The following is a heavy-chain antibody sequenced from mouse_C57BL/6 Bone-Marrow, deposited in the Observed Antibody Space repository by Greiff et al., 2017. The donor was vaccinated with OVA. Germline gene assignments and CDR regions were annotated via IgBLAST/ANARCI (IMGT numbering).Heavy chain of an antibody. D-gene: IGHD2-2*01. J-gene: IGHJ4*01. CDR2: ISYDGSN. CDR3: ARVVTTDYYAMDY. V-gene: IGHV3-6*01. CDR1: GYSITSGYY. Sequence: VQLQQSGPGLVKPSQSLSLTCSVTGYSITSGYYWNWIRQFPGNKLEWMGYISYDGSNNYNPSLKNRISITRDTSKNQFFLKLNSVTTEDTATYYCARVVTTDYYAMDYWGQGTSVTVSS.